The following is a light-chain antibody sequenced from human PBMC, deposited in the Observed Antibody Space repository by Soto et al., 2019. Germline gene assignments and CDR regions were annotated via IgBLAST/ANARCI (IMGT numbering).Light chain of an antibody. J-gene: IGKJ3*01. CDR1: QDISNY. CDR3: QQLFT. Sequence: DIQMTQSPSSLSASVGDRVTITCQASQDISNYLNWYQQKPGKAPKLLIYDAPNLETGVPSRFSGSGSGTDFTFTISSLQPEDIATYYCQQLFTFGPGTKVDIK. V-gene: IGKV1-33*01. CDR2: DAP.